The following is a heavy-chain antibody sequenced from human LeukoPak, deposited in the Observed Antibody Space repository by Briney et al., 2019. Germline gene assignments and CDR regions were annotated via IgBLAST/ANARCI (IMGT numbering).Heavy chain of an antibody. CDR3: ARDKAVTTEVTQHFQH. Sequence: ASVKVSCKASGYTFIAYYIHWVRQAPGQGLEWMGWISAYNGYTDYAQKFQFRVTMTTDTSTSTAYMELRSLRSDDTAVYYCARDKAVTTEVTQHFQHWGQGTLVTVSS. J-gene: IGHJ1*01. V-gene: IGHV1-18*04. CDR1: GYTFIAYY. CDR2: ISAYNGYT. D-gene: IGHD4-23*01.